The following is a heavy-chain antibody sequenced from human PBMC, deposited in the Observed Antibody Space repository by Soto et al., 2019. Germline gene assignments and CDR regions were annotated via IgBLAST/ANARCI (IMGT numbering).Heavy chain of an antibody. CDR2: INANNGGA. CDR3: AREGGSETLQPSYNWFDT. CDR1: GYTFTDYH. J-gene: IGHJ5*02. V-gene: IGHV1-2*02. Sequence: ASVKVSCKASGYTFTDYHIHWVRQAPGQGLEFMGWINANNGGAGSARQFQGRVTVTRDTSITTVYMELSNLRSDDTAVYYCAREGGSETLQPSYNWFDTWGQGTLVTVSS. D-gene: IGHD6-25*01.